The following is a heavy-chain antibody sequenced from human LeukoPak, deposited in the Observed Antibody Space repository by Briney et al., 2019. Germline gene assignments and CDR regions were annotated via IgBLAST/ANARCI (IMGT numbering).Heavy chain of an antibody. CDR2: IYPGDSDT. CDR3: ARSGCSGGSCYPRTNWFDP. J-gene: IGHJ5*02. CDR1: GYSFTSYW. D-gene: IGHD2-15*01. V-gene: IGHV5-51*01. Sequence: GESLKISCKGSGYSFTSYWIGWVRQVPGKGLEWMGIIYPGDSDTRYSPSFQGQVTISADKSISTAYLQWSSLKASDTAMYYCARSGCSGGSCYPRTNWFDPWGQGTLVTVSS.